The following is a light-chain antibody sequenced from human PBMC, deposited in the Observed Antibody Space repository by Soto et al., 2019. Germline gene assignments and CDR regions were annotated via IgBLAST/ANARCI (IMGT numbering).Light chain of an antibody. CDR1: QSVSSNY. J-gene: IGKJ1*01. CDR3: QQYGSSPGT. V-gene: IGKV3-20*01. Sequence: EIVLTQSPGTLYLSPGERATLSCRASQSVSSNYLAWYQQKPGQAPRLLIYDASSRATGIPDRFSGSGSETDFTLTISRLEPEDFAVYYCQQYGSSPGTFGQGTKVDIK. CDR2: DAS.